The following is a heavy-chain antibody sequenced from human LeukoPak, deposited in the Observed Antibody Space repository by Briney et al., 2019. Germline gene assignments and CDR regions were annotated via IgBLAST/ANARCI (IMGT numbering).Heavy chain of an antibody. V-gene: IGHV1-69*13. J-gene: IGHJ5*02. CDR3: ARDRSLDIVVVSAAIGGWFDP. Sequence: SVKVSCKASGGTFSSYAISWVRQAPGQGLEWMGGIIPIFGTANYAQKFQGRVTITADESTSTAYMELSSLRSEDTAVYYCARDRSLDIVVVSAAIGGWFDPWGQGTLVTVSS. D-gene: IGHD2-2*01. CDR1: GGTFSSYA. CDR2: IIPIFGTA.